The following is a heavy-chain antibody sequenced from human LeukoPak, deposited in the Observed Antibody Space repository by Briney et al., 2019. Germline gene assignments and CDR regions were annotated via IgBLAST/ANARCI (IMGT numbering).Heavy chain of an antibody. V-gene: IGHV3-11*04. Sequence: GGSLRLSRAASGFTFSDYNMRWIRQAPGKGLEWVSSISRSGSTKYYADSVKGRFTISRDNTKNSVYLQMNNLRAEDTAVYYCARDREGYQLPQMHHYYYMDVWGKGTTVTISS. CDR2: ISRSGSTK. J-gene: IGHJ6*03. D-gene: IGHD2-2*01. CDR1: GFTFSDYN. CDR3: ARDREGYQLPQMHHYYYMDV.